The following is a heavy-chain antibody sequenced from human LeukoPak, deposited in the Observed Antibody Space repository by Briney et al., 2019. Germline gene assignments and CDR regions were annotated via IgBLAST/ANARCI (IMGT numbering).Heavy chain of an antibody. CDR3: AKLWYYYDSSGYFDY. D-gene: IGHD3-22*01. Sequence: GGSLRLSCAASGFTFSSYGMHWVRQAPGKGLEWVAVISYDGSNKYYADSVKGRFTISRDNSKNPLYLQMNSLRAEDTAVYYCAKLWYYYDSSGYFDYWGQGTLVTVSS. V-gene: IGHV3-30*18. CDR1: GFTFSSYG. CDR2: ISYDGSNK. J-gene: IGHJ4*02.